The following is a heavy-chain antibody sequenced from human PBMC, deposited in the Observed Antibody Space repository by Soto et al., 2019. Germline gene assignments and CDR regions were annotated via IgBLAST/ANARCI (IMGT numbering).Heavy chain of an antibody. CDR1: GFTFSSYS. V-gene: IGHV3-48*01. D-gene: IGHD6-13*01. Sequence: GGSLRLSCAASGFTFSSYSMNWVRQAPGKGLEWVSYISSSSSTIYYADSVKGRFTISRDNAKNSLYLQMNSLRAEVMAVYYCARHPERIAQIGWFDPWGQGTLVTVSS. CDR3: ARHPERIAQIGWFDP. J-gene: IGHJ5*02. CDR2: ISSSSSTI.